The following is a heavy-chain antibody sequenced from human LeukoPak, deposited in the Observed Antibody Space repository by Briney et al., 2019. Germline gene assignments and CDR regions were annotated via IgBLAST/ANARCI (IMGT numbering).Heavy chain of an antibody. Sequence: GESLKISCKGSGYRFTNYWIGWVRQMPGKGLEWMGIIYPGDSDTRYSPSFQGQVAISADKSISTAYLQWSSLKASDTAMYYCARHHCSSTNCPFDYWGQGTLVTVSS. CDR1: GYRFTNYW. J-gene: IGHJ4*02. V-gene: IGHV5-51*01. CDR2: IYPGDSDT. CDR3: ARHHCSSTNCPFDY. D-gene: IGHD2-2*01.